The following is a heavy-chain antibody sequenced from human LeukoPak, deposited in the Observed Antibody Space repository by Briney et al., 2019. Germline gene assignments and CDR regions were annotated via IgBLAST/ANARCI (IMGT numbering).Heavy chain of an antibody. Sequence: GGSLRLSCAASGFTFSNAWMSWVRQAPGKGLEWVGLIKSKTDGGTAAYTAPVKGRFTISRDDSKNTLYLQMNSLKTEDTAVYYCSIRRVATVVRGIWGQGTLVTVSS. CDR2: IKSKTDGGTA. V-gene: IGHV3-15*01. CDR3: SIRRVATVVRGI. CDR1: GFTFSNAW. D-gene: IGHD3-10*01. J-gene: IGHJ4*02.